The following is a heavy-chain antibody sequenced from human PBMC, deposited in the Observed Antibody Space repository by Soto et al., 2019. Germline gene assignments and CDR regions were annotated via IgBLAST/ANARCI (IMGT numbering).Heavy chain of an antibody. CDR2: IYYRGST. Sequence: QVQLQESGPGLVKPSQTLSLTCTVSGGSISSGGYYWSWIRQHPGKGLEWIGYIYYRGSTYYNPSLKSRVTIPVDTSNNQFALTVSSLPAADSAGYYWGREVMFRGGGGGEFDYWGQGTLVTVSS. CDR3: GREVMFRGGGGGEFDY. J-gene: IGHJ4*02. CDR1: GGSISSGGYY. V-gene: IGHV4-31*03. D-gene: IGHD3-10*01.